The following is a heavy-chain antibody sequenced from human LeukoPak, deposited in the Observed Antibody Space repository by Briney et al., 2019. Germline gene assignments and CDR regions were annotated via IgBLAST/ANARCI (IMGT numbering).Heavy chain of an antibody. CDR3: ASGGWNGDYYFDY. D-gene: IGHD4-17*01. CDR1: GGSISSDDYC. CDR2: IYHSGST. V-gene: IGHV4/OR15-8*01. Sequence: SETLSLTCSVSGGSISSDDYCWNWVRQPPGKGLEWLGEIYHSGSTNYNPSLKSRVTISVDKSKNQFPLKLSSVTAADTAVYYCASGGWNGDYYFDYWGQGTLVTVSS. J-gene: IGHJ4*02.